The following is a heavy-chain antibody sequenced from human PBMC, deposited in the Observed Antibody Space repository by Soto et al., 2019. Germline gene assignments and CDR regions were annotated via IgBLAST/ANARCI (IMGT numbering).Heavy chain of an antibody. J-gene: IGHJ4*02. CDR2: ISYDGSNT. CDR1: GFTFSRYG. D-gene: IGHD1-26*01. V-gene: IGHV3-30*18. CDR3: GKDQWEFHGGLDY. Sequence: QVQLVESGGGVVQPGRSLRLSCAVSGFTFSRYGMHWVRQAPGKGLEWVAGISYDGSNTYHVDSAKGRFTVSRDNSKNTLYLQMNSLIDEDTAVYYCGKDQWEFHGGLDYWGQGALVTVSS.